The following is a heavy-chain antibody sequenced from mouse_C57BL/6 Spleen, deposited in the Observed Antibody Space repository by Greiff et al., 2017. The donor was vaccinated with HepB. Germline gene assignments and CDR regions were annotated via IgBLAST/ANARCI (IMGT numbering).Heavy chain of an antibody. CDR1: GYSITSGYY. CDR3: ARARSGYLSYYFDY. V-gene: IGHV3-6*01. CDR2: ISYDGSN. D-gene: IGHD3-2*02. J-gene: IGHJ2*01. Sequence: EVKLQESGPGLVKPSQSLSLTCSVTGYSITSGYYWNWIRQFPGNKLEWMGYISYDGSNNYNPSLKNRISITRDTSKNQFFLKLNSVTTEDTATYYCARARSGYLSYYFDYWGQGTTLTVSS.